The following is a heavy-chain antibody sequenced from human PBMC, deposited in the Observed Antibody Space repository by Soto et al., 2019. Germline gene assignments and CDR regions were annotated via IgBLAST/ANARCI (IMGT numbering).Heavy chain of an antibody. J-gene: IGHJ5*02. D-gene: IGHD6-19*01. Sequence: QVQLVESGGGLVKPGGSLRLSCAASGFTFSDYYMSWIRQAPGKGLEWVSHISSSGSTIYYADSVKGRFTISRDNAKNSLYLQMNSLRAEDMAVYYCERGPPTLSGWQNWFDPWGQGTLVTVSS. V-gene: IGHV3-11*01. CDR2: ISSSGSTI. CDR1: GFTFSDYY. CDR3: ERGPPTLSGWQNWFDP.